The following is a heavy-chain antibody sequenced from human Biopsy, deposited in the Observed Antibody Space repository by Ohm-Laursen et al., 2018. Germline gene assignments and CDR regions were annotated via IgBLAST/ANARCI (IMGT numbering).Heavy chain of an antibody. D-gene: IGHD3-22*01. J-gene: IGHJ4*02. Sequence: GSLRLSCTASGFSFSIYSMNWVRQAPGKGLEWVSFISSSSSYIYYADSVKGRFTVSRDNARDSLYLQMNSLRAEDTAVYYCARDTPETYDYDNDDNSPFPRRYIDYWGQGTLVTVSS. CDR2: ISSSSSYI. V-gene: IGHV3-21*01. CDR3: ARDTPETYDYDNDDNSPFPRRYIDY. CDR1: GFSFSIYS.